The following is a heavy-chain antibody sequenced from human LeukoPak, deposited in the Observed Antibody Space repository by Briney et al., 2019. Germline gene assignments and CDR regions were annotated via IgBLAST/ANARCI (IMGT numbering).Heavy chain of an antibody. CDR1: GFTFSSYW. D-gene: IGHD3-16*01. V-gene: IGHV3-74*01. CDR2: INSDGSST. J-gene: IGHJ4*02. Sequence: GGSLRLSRAASGFTFSSYWMHWVRQAPEKGLVWVSRINSDGSSTNYADSVKGRFTISRDNSKSTLYLQMNSLRAEDTAVYYCATGVSGDYWGQGTLVTVSS. CDR3: ATGVSGDY.